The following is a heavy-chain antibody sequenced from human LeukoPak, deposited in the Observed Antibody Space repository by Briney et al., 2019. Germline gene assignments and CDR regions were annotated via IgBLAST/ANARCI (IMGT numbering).Heavy chain of an antibody. J-gene: IGHJ3*02. CDR1: GYTVTDYY. Sequence: ASLKVSCKASGYTVTDYYIHWVRQTPGQGLEWMGWINPASGETRSSEKFQGRVTMTRDTSITTVYMELNTLRSDDTALYYCARDSGPILGALDIWGQGTMLFVSS. V-gene: IGHV1-2*02. CDR3: ARDSGPILGALDI. CDR2: INPASGET. D-gene: IGHD3-10*01.